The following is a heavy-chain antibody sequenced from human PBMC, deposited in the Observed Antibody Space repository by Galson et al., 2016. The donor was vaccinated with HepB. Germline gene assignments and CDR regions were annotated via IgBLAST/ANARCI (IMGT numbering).Heavy chain of an antibody. CDR1: GGSISSDSYY. Sequence: TLSLTCTVSGGSISSDSYYWAWIRQPPGKGLEWIGSFYYSGSTYYTESLQSRVTISVDTSKNDLSLKLSSVTAADTAVYYCASPSFGAPSWSYAMDVWGQGTTVTVSS. V-gene: IGHV4-39*02. J-gene: IGHJ6*02. CDR3: ASPSFGAPSWSYAMDV. CDR2: FYYSGST. D-gene: IGHD3-3*01.